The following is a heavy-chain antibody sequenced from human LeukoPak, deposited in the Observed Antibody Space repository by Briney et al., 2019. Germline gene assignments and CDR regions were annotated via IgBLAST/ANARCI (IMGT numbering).Heavy chain of an antibody. Sequence: GGSLRLSCAASGFAVSTKFMTWVRQPPAKGLEWVSVIYTGGLTYCADSVKGRFTISRDNSKNTLYLQMNNLKADDTAVYYCAKDEAAAGGGLDYWGQGTLVIVSS. V-gene: IGHV3-53*01. CDR3: AKDEAAAGGGLDY. CDR2: IYTGGLT. D-gene: IGHD6-13*01. J-gene: IGHJ4*02. CDR1: GFAVSTKF.